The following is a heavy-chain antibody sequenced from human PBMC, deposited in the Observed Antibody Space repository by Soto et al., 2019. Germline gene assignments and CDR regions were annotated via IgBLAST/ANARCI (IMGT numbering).Heavy chain of an antibody. CDR1: GGSISSSSYY. J-gene: IGHJ5*02. V-gene: IGHV4-39*01. Sequence: QLQLQESGPGLVKPSEPLSLTCTVSGGSISSSSYYWGWIRQPPGKGLEWLGSIYYSGSTYYNPSLKSRVTISVDTSKNQFSLKLSSVTAADTAVYYCARRKGVVPAAMRPKEAQTNWFDPWGQGTLVTVSS. CDR3: ARRKGVVPAAMRPKEAQTNWFDP. D-gene: IGHD2-2*01. CDR2: IYYSGST.